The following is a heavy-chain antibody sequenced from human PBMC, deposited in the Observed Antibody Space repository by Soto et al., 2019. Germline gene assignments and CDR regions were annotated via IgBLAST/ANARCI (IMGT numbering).Heavy chain of an antibody. D-gene: IGHD6-6*01. CDR1: GGTFSRFA. Sequence: SVKLACKASGGTFSRFAMGWVRQAHEQGLEWMGGIIPIFGTANYAQKFQGRGTITADESTSTAYMELSSLRSEDTAVYYCARAGSSSSGDYYYYGMDVWGQGTTVTVSS. CDR3: ARAGSSSSGDYYYYGMDV. CDR2: IIPIFGTA. J-gene: IGHJ6*02. V-gene: IGHV1-69*13.